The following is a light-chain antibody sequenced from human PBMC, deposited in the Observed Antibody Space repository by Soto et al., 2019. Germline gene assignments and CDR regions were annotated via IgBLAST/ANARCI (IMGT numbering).Light chain of an antibody. CDR3: QQYYSYPPT. Sequence: IQLPNSPSSLSASVMDSAPINCRSSQSISSWCAWYQQKPGKAPKLLIYAASTLQSGVPSRFGGSGSGTDFTLNTSCLQSEDFATYYCQQYYSYPPTVGQGTK. J-gene: IGKJ1*01. V-gene: IGKV1D-16*01. CDR2: AAS. CDR1: QSISSW.